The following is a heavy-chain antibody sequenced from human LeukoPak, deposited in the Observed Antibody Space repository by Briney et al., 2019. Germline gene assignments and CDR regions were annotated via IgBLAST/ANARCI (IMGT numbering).Heavy chain of an antibody. CDR3: AGDDLRVGMDV. V-gene: IGHV3-33*01. CDR1: GFTFSSYG. CDR2: IWYDGSNK. D-gene: IGHD4-17*01. Sequence: GGSLRLSCAASGFTFSSYGMHWVRQAPGKGLEWVAVIWYDGSNKYYADSVKGRFTISRDNSKNTLYLQMNSLRAEDTAVYYCAGDDLRVGMDVWGKGTTVTVSS. J-gene: IGHJ6*04.